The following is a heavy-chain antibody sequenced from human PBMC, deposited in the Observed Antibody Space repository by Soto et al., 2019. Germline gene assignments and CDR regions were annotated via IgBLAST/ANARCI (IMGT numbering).Heavy chain of an antibody. CDR1: GFSLSNARMG. CDR2: IFSNDEK. D-gene: IGHD6-13*01. CDR3: ARWGGGSSWYYYYYYMDV. V-gene: IGHV2-26*01. J-gene: IGHJ6*03. Sequence: GSGPTLVNPTETLTLTCTVSGFSLSNARMGVSWIRQPPGKALEWLAHIFSNDEKSYSTSLKSRLTISKDTSKSQVVLTMTNMDPVDTATYYCARWGGGSSWYYYYYYMDVWGKGTTVTVSS.